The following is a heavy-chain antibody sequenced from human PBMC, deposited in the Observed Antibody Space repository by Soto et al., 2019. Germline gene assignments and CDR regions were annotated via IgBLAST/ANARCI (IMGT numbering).Heavy chain of an antibody. Sequence: QVQLVESGGGVVQPGRSLRLSCAASGFTFSSYGMHWVRQAPGKGLEWVAVIWSDGSNKYYADSVKGRFTVSRDNSKNTLYLQMNSLRDEDTAVYYCGRRGSGTNSIDYWDQGTLVTVSS. CDR1: GFTFSSYG. J-gene: IGHJ4*02. CDR2: IWSDGSNK. CDR3: GRRGSGTNSIDY. D-gene: IGHD1-26*01. V-gene: IGHV3-33*01.